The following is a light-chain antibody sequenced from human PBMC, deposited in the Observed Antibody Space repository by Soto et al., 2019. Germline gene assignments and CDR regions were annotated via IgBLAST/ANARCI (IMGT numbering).Light chain of an antibody. J-gene: IGKJ4*01. Sequence: DIQMTQSPSSLSASVGDRVTITCRASQSISSYLNWYQQKPGKAPKLLIYAASSLQSGVPSRFGGSGSGTDFTLTISSLQPEDFATYYCQQSYSTLLTFGGGTKVDIK. CDR3: QQSYSTLLT. CDR2: AAS. CDR1: QSISSY. V-gene: IGKV1-39*01.